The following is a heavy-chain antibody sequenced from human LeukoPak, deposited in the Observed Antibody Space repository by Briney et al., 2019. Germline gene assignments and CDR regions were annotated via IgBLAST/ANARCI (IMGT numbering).Heavy chain of an antibody. J-gene: IGHJ4*02. CDR3: ARVRGYSVDY. D-gene: IGHD2-15*01. CDR2: INSDGSST. CDR1: GFTFSSYW. V-gene: IGHV3-74*01. Sequence: GGSLRLSCAASGFTFSSYWMXXVRQXPGKXLVWVSHINSDGSSTNYADSVKGRFTFSRDNAKNTLYLQMNSLRAEDTAVYYCARVRGYSVDYWGQGTLVTVSS.